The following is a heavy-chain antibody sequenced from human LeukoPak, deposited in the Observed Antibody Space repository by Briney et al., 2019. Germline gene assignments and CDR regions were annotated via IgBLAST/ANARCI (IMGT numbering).Heavy chain of an antibody. CDR2: INTNTGNP. Sequence: ASVKVSCKASGYTFTSFAMNWVRQAPGQGLEWMGWINTNTGNPTYAQGFTGRFVFSLDTSVSTAYLQISSLKAEDTAVYYCATSGVLYYYYGMDVWGQGTTVTVSS. D-gene: IGHD3-10*01. J-gene: IGHJ6*02. CDR1: GYTFTSFA. V-gene: IGHV7-4-1*02. CDR3: ATSGVLYYYYGMDV.